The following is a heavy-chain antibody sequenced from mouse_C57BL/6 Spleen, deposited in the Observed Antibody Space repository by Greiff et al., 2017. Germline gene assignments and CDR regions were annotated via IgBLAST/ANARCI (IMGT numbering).Heavy chain of an antibody. J-gene: IGHJ1*03. CDR2: ISGGGGNT. CDR1: GFTFRSYT. Sequence: EVKLQESGGGLVKPGGSLKLSCAASGFTFRSYTMSWVRQTPEKRLEWVATISGGGGNTYYPDSVKGRFTISRDNAKNTLYLQMSSLRSEDTALYYCARLGYDYQGYFDVWGTGTTVTVSS. V-gene: IGHV5-9*01. CDR3: ARLGYDYQGYFDV. D-gene: IGHD2-4*01.